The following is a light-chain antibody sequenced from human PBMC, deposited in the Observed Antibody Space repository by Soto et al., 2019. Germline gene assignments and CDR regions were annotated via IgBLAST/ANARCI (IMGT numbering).Light chain of an antibody. V-gene: IGKV1-5*01. J-gene: IGKJ1*01. CDR2: HAS. Sequence: DIQMTQSPSTLSASVGDRVIITCRASQFISSWLAWYQQKPGKVPKLLIFHASNLESGVPSRFSGSGSGTEFTLTISSLQPDDFATYYCQQYNSYPWTFGQGTKVEI. CDR3: QQYNSYPWT. CDR1: QFISSW.